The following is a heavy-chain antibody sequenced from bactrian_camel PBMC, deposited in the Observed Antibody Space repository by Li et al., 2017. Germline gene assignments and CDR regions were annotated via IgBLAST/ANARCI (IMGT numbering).Heavy chain of an antibody. CDR2: ISSDGTT. V-gene: IGHV3S60*01. J-gene: IGHJ6*01. Sequence: QVQLESGGGSVQAGGSLRLSCAARGYTYDTYCMGWFRRPPGKERELVSSISSDGTTTYADSVKGRFTTSKGNAKNTLLLQMNSLKPEDTAMYFCAAERDFRTYCYTPSDFGFWGQGTQVTVS. CDR3: AAERDFRTYCYTPSDFGF. CDR1: GYTYDTYC. D-gene: IGHD2*01.